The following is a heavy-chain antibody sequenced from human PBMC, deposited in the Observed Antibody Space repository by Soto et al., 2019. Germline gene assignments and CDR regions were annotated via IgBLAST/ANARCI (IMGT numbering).Heavy chain of an antibody. CDR1: GYTLTELS. CDR2: FDPEDGKT. CDR3: VAGGTRGLLSPVDY. V-gene: IGHV1-24*01. Sequence: QVHLIQSGAEVKKPGASVKVSCKVSGYTLTELSMHWVRQAPGKGLEWMGGFDPEDGKTTSAQKFQDRVTVTDDTATLTAYMELSSPRSDVTAVYCCVAGGTRGLLSPVDYWGQGTLVTV. D-gene: IGHD1-1*01. J-gene: IGHJ4*02.